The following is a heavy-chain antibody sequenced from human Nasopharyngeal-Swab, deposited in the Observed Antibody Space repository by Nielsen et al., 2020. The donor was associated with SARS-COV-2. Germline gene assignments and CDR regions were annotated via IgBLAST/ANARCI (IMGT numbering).Heavy chain of an antibody. D-gene: IGHD3-22*01. CDR2: INPRSTTM. V-gene: IGHV3-48*01. CDR1: GFTFNTYS. Sequence: GGSLRLSCAASGFTFNTYSMNWVRQAPGKGLEWVSYINPRSTTMYYGDSVKGRFTISRDNAKNSLYLQMNSLRAEDTAVYYCVRSFEGSSGYYYDYFDYWGQGTLVTVSS. J-gene: IGHJ4*02. CDR3: VRSFEGSSGYYYDYFDY.